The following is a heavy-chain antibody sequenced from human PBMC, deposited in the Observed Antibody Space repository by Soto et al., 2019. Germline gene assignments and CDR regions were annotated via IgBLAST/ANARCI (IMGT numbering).Heavy chain of an antibody. CDR2: IYYSGST. Sequence: SETLSLTCTVSGGSISSYYWSWIRQPPGKGLEWIGYIYYSGSTNYNPSLKSRVTISVDTSKNQFSLKLSSVTAADTAVYYCARVRGVAAAGTLNYYYYMDVWGKGTTVTVSS. V-gene: IGHV4-59*01. D-gene: IGHD6-13*01. CDR3: ARVRGVAAAGTLNYYYYMDV. CDR1: GGSISSYY. J-gene: IGHJ6*03.